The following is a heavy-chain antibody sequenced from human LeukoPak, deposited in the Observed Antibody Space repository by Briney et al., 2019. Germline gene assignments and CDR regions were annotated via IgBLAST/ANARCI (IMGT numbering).Heavy chain of an antibody. V-gene: IGHV5-51*01. CDR1: GYSFTAYW. CDR3: TRSPDIDILTGYSRYYFDY. D-gene: IGHD3-9*01. CDR2: IYPGDSNT. J-gene: IGHJ4*02. Sequence: GESLKISCKAFGYSFTAYWIAWVRQMPGKGLEWMGIIYPGDSNTRYSPSFQGQGTISADKSISTAYLQWNSLKASDTAIYYCTRSPDIDILTGYSRYYFDYWGQGTLVTVSS.